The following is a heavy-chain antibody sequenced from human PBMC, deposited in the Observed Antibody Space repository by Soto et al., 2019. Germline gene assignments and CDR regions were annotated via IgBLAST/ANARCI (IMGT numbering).Heavy chain of an antibody. V-gene: IGHV3-30*03. Sequence: QVQLVESGGGVVQPGRSLRLSCAVSGFTFSNYGLHWVRQAPGKGLEWVAVISYDGSNRYDADSVKGRFPISRDDSESTLYLQVDSLRAEDTAVYYCARDGTPRYRSRSSCHPAGAYWGQGTLVTVSS. CDR1: GFTFSNYG. D-gene: IGHD2-15*01. CDR3: ARDGTPRYRSRSSCHPAGAY. J-gene: IGHJ4*02. CDR2: ISYDGSNR.